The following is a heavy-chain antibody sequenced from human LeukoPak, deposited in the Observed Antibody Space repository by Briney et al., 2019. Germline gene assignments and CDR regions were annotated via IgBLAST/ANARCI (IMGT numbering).Heavy chain of an antibody. D-gene: IGHD6-13*01. CDR2: IYYSGTT. J-gene: IGHJ4*02. Sequence: PSETLSLTCTVSGGSISSYYWSWIRQPPGKGLEWIGYIYYSGTTNYNPSLKSRVTISVDTSKNQFPLKLSSVTAADTAVYYCVRGVYIAAAQYGYWGQGTLVTVSS. CDR1: GGSISSYY. CDR3: VRGVYIAAAQYGY. V-gene: IGHV4-59*01.